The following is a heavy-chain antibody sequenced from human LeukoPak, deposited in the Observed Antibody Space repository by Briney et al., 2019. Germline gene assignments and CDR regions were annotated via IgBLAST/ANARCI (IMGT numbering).Heavy chain of an antibody. Sequence: GASVKVSCKASGYTFTSYGISWVRQAPGQGLEWMGWISAYNGNTNYAQKLQGRVTMTTDTSTSTAYMELRGLRSDDTAVYYCARDYTDSGYDYFDYWGQGTLVTVSS. D-gene: IGHD5-12*01. J-gene: IGHJ4*02. V-gene: IGHV1-18*01. CDR3: ARDYTDSGYDYFDY. CDR2: ISAYNGNT. CDR1: GYTFTSYG.